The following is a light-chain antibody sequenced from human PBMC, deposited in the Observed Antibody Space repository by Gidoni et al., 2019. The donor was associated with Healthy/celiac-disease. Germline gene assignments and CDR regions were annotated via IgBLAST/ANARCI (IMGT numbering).Light chain of an antibody. CDR2: EGS. CDR1: SSDVVSYNL. J-gene: IGLJ3*02. Sequence: QSALTQPASASGSPGQSITISCTGTSSDVVSYNLVSWYQQHPGKAPKLMIYEGSKRPSGVSNRFSDSKSGNTASLTISGLQAEDEADYYCCSYAGSSAWVFGGGTKLTVL. V-gene: IGLV2-23*01. CDR3: CSYAGSSAWV.